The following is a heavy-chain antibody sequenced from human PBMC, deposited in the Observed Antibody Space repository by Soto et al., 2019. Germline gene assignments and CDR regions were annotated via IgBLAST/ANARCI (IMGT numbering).Heavy chain of an antibody. J-gene: IGHJ6*02. CDR2: ISSSSSYI. Sequence: GGSLRLSCAASGFTFSSYSMNWVRQAPGKGLEWVSSISSSSSYIYYADSVKGRFTISRDNAKNSLYLQMNSLRAEDTAVYYCASTIAARYYYYYGMDVWGQGTTVTVS. D-gene: IGHD6-6*01. CDR1: GFTFSSYS. V-gene: IGHV3-21*01. CDR3: ASTIAARYYYYYGMDV.